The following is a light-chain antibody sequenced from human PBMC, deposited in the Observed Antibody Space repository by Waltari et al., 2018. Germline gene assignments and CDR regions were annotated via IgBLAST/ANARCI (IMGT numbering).Light chain of an antibody. Sequence: EIVLTQSPGTLSLSPGETATLSCRASQSVSGSYLAWNQPKPGQAPRLLIHGASSRATGIPDRFSGSGSGTDFTLTISRLEPEDFGVYYCQYYGASRGPITFGQGTRLEIK. CDR3: QYYGASRGPIT. CDR2: GAS. V-gene: IGKV3-20*01. CDR1: QSVSGSY. J-gene: IGKJ5*01.